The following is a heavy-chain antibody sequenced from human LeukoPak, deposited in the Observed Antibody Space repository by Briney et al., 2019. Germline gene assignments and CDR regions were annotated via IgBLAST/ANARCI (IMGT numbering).Heavy chain of an antibody. J-gene: IGHJ4*02. CDR1: GYTLTSYY. CDR3: ARDPSLNLDSSGYLDY. CDR2: INPSGGST. D-gene: IGHD3-22*01. Sequence: ASVKVSCKASGYTLTSYYIHWVRQAPGQGLEWMGIINPSGGSTSYAQKFQGRVTMTRDTSTSTVYMELSSLRSEDTAVYYCARDPSLNLDSSGYLDYWGQGTLVTVSS. V-gene: IGHV1-46*01.